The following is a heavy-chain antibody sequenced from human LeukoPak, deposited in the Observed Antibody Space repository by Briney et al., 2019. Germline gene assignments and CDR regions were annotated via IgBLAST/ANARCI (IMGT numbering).Heavy chain of an antibody. CDR3: ARSTWLLDK. CDR2: IYYSGST. Sequence: PSETLSLTCTVSGDSISTYYWSWIRQPPGKGLEWIGYIYYSGSTNYNPSLKSRVIISVDTSKNQFSLKLSSVTAADTAVYYCARSTWLLDKWGQGTLVTVSS. D-gene: IGHD3-22*01. CDR1: GDSISTYY. J-gene: IGHJ4*02. V-gene: IGHV4-59*01.